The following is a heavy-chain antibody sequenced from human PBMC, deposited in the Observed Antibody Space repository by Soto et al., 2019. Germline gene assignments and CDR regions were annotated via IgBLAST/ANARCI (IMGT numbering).Heavy chain of an antibody. CDR3: ARAGITMVRGVIYYYGMDV. D-gene: IGHD3-10*01. Sequence: NPSETLSLTCAVPGGSISSGGYSWSWIRQPPGKGLEWIGYIYHSGSTYYNPSLKSRVTISVDRSKNQFSLKLSSVTAADTAVYYCARAGITMVRGVIYYYGMDVWGQGTTVTVSS. V-gene: IGHV4-30-2*01. CDR2: IYHSGST. J-gene: IGHJ6*02. CDR1: GGSISSGGYS.